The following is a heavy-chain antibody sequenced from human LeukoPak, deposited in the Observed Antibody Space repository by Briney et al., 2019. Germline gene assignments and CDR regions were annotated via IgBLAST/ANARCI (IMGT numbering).Heavy chain of an antibody. V-gene: IGHV3-30*02. D-gene: IGHD1-26*01. Sequence: PGGSLRLSCAASGFTFSSYSMNRVRQAPGKGLEWVAFIRYDGSNKYYADSVKGRFTISRDNSKNTLYLQMNSLRAEDTAVYYCAKGDQWELPFDYWGQGTLVTVSS. CDR2: IRYDGSNK. CDR3: AKGDQWELPFDY. J-gene: IGHJ4*02. CDR1: GFTFSSYS.